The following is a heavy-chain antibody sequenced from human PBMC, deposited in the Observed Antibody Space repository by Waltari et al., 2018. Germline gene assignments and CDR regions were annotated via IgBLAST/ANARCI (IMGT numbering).Heavy chain of an antibody. CDR1: GSTFSSYG. J-gene: IGHJ4*02. CDR3: AKDQYSSGWYVGY. CDR2: IWYDGSNK. Sequence: QVQLVESGGGVVQPGRSLRLSCAASGSTFSSYGMHWVRQAPGKGLEWVAVIWYDGSNKYYADSVKGRFTISRDNSKNTLYLQMNSLRAEDTAVYYCAKDQYSSGWYVGYWGQGTLVTVSS. V-gene: IGHV3-30*18. D-gene: IGHD6-19*01.